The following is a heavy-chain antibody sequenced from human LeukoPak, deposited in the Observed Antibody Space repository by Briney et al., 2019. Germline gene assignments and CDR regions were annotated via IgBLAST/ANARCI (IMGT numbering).Heavy chain of an antibody. Sequence: SETLSLTCTVSGGSIHSISYYWGWIRQPPGQGLEWIGSVYYNGNTYYTPSLKSRLTISVDTSKNQFSLRLKSVTATDTALYFCASHRIAWAGMDYWGQGILVSVSS. J-gene: IGHJ4*02. V-gene: IGHV4-39*01. CDR3: ASHRIAWAGMDY. CDR1: GGSIHSISYY. D-gene: IGHD6-19*01. CDR2: VYYNGNT.